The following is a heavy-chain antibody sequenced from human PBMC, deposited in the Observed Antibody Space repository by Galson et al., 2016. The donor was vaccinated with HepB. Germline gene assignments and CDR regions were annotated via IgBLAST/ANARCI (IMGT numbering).Heavy chain of an antibody. V-gene: IGHV4-4*02. CDR3: VRHCGGGDCYRAFDV. J-gene: IGHJ3*01. CDR1: GDSVSGTNY. Sequence: SATLSLTCAVPGDSVSGTNYWSRDRQSPGTGLEWNGEILPSGATNYNTSPKSPVTLSVAQSNNPLSLDLTPVTAAATAPYSCVRHCGGGDCYRAFDVWGQGTMDTVSS. CDR2: ILPSGAT. D-gene: IGHD2-21*02.